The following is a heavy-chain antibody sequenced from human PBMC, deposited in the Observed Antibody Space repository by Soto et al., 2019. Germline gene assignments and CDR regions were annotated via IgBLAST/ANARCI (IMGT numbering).Heavy chain of an antibody. CDR1: GFTFNSFG. V-gene: IGHV3-33*01. Sequence: QVQLVESGGGVVQPGRSLRLSCAASGFTFNSFGMHWVRQAPGKGLEWVAVIWYDGSNKYYADSVKGRFTISRDNSKNTLYLQMTSLRTEDTAVYYCARDEGGHMRGIDYLGEGTLVTVSS. J-gene: IGHJ4*02. CDR3: ARDEGGHMRGIDY. D-gene: IGHD2-15*01. CDR2: IWYDGSNK.